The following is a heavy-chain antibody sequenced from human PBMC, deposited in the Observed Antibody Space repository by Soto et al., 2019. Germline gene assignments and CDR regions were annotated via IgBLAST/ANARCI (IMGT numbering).Heavy chain of an antibody. CDR3: ARHRFNYYDNTVYYYFDY. J-gene: IGHJ4*02. CDR1: GYTFTSYG. D-gene: IGHD3-22*01. CDR2: ISGHNGNT. V-gene: IGHV1-18*04. Sequence: QVQLVQSGAEVKKPGASVKVSCKASGYTFTSYGISWVRQAPGQGPEWMGWISGHNGNTNHPQSLQGRVTMTTHTSRNTAYMELRSLRSDDTAVYYCARHRFNYYDNTVYYYFDYWGQGTRVTVSS.